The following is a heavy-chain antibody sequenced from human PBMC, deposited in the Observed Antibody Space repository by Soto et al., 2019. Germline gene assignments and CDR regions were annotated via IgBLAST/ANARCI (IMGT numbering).Heavy chain of an antibody. CDR3: ARVGWSYYGSFDY. D-gene: IGHD1-26*01. V-gene: IGHV4-31*03. CDR1: GGSIRSGGYY. J-gene: IGHJ4*02. Sequence: SETLSLTCTVYGGSIRSGGYYWSWIRHHPGKGLEWIGYIYYSGSTYYNPSLKSRVTISVDTSKNQFSLKLSSVTAADTAVYYCARVGWSYYGSFDYCGQGTLVTVFS. CDR2: IYYSGST.